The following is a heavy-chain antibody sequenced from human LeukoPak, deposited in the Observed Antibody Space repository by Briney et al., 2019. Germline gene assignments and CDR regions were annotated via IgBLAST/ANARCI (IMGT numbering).Heavy chain of an antibody. J-gene: IGHJ3*02. Sequence: PSETLSLTCTVSGGSISSSSYYWGWIRQPPGKGLEGIGSIYYSGSTYYNPSLKSRVTISVDTSKNQFSLKLSSVTAADTAVYYCARLGQYYGSGSYATDAFDIWGQGTMVTVSS. CDR1: GGSISSSSYY. V-gene: IGHV4-39*01. D-gene: IGHD3-10*01. CDR3: ARLGQYYGSGSYATDAFDI. CDR2: IYYSGST.